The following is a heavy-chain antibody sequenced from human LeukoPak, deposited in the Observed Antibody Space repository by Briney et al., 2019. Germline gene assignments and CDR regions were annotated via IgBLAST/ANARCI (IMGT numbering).Heavy chain of an antibody. CDR1: GFIFSSYG. D-gene: IGHD6-19*01. Sequence: QTGGSLRLSCTASGFIFSSYGMHWVRQAPGKGLEWVAVISYDGSNKYYADSVKGRFTISRDNSKNTLYLQMNSLRAEDTAVYHCAKDGRSYSSGWPPFDYWGQGALVTVSS. CDR3: AKDGRSYSSGWPPFDY. CDR2: ISYDGSNK. J-gene: IGHJ4*02. V-gene: IGHV3-30*18.